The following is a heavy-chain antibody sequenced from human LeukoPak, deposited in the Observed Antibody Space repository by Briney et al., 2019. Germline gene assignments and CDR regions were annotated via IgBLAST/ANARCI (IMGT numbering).Heavy chain of an antibody. CDR3: ARDQFMVRGVPPGY. CDR2: INPNSGGT. V-gene: IGHV1-2*02. Sequence: ASVKVSCKASGYTFTGYYMHWVRQAPGQGLEWMGWINPNSGGTNYAQKFQGRVTMTRDTFIGTAYMELSRLRSDDTAVYYCARDQFMVRGVPPGYWGQGTLVTVSS. CDR1: GYTFTGYY. D-gene: IGHD3-10*01. J-gene: IGHJ4*02.